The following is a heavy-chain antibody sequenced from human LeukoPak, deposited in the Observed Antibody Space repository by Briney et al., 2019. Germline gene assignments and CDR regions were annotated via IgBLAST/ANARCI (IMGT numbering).Heavy chain of an antibody. D-gene: IGHD6-13*01. J-gene: IGHJ4*02. CDR2: INHSGST. CDR1: GGSFSGYY. CDR3: ARQEYSSRWMYYFDY. Sequence: PSETLSLTCAIYGGSFSGYYWSWIRQPPGKGLEWIGEINHSGSTNYNPSLKSRVTISVDTSKNQFSLKLISVTAADTAVYYCARQEYSSRWMYYFDYWGQGTLVTVSS. V-gene: IGHV4-34*01.